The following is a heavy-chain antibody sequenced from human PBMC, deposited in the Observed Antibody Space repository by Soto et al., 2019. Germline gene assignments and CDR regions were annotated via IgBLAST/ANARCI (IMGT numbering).Heavy chain of an antibody. CDR2: ISGSGGGT. J-gene: IGHJ4*02. CDR1: GFTFSSYA. CDR3: AKEGFTMVRGLHFFDY. Sequence: EVQLLESGGGLVQPGGSLRLSCAASGFTFSSYAMSWVRQAPGKGLEWVSAISGSGGGTYYADSVKGRFTISRDNSKNTLYLQMNSLRAEDTAVYYCAKEGFTMVRGLHFFDYWGQGTLVTVSS. D-gene: IGHD3-10*01. V-gene: IGHV3-23*01.